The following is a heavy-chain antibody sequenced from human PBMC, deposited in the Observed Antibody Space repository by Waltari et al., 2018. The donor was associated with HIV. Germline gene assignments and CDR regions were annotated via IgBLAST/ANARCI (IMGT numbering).Heavy chain of an antibody. Sequence: QVQLQQWGAGLLKPSATLSLTCAVYGGSFSGYYWSWIRQPQGKGLEWIGEINHSGSTNYNPSLKSRVTISVDTSKNQFSLKLSSVTAADTAVYYCARLLYDSSGYHGGYYFDYWGQGTLVTVSS. D-gene: IGHD3-22*01. CDR1: GGSFSGYY. CDR2: INHSGST. CDR3: ARLLYDSSGYHGGYYFDY. V-gene: IGHV4-34*01. J-gene: IGHJ4*02.